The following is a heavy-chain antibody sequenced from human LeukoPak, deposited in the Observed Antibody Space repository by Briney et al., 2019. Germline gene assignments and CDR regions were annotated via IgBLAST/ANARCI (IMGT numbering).Heavy chain of an antibody. J-gene: IGHJ4*02. Sequence: ASVKVSCKASGYTFTGYYMHWVRQAPGQGLEWMGRINPNSGVTTYAQQFQGRVTMTRDTSISTGYMELSRLKSDDTAVYYCARDDGGSGWLDYWGQGTLVTVSS. V-gene: IGHV1-2*06. CDR3: ARDDGGSGWLDY. D-gene: IGHD6-19*01. CDR1: GYTFTGYY. CDR2: INPNSGVT.